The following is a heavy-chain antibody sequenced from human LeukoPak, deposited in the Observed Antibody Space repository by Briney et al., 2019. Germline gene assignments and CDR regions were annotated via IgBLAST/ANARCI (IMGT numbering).Heavy chain of an antibody. V-gene: IGHV4-59*01. CDR2: IYKSENT. D-gene: IGHD5-24*01. CDR1: GASISSFF. Sequence: SETLSLTCAVSGASISSFFCNWVRQPPGRGLEWIGYIYKSENTNYNPSLKSRVTISGDTSKNEFSLKLTSVTAADTAEYYCVIGEGWQPDYWGQGTLVTVSS. J-gene: IGHJ4*01. CDR3: VIGEGWQPDY.